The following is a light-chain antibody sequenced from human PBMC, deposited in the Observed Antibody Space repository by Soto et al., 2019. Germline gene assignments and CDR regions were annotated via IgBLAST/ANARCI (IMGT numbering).Light chain of an antibody. J-gene: IGKJ1*01. CDR2: GAS. Sequence: EIVLTQSPGTLSLSPGERATLSCRASQSVSSSYLAWYQQKTGQAPRLLIYGASSRATGLPDRFSGSGSGTDFTLTISRLEPEDFAVYYCQHYGSSRRTFGQGTKVEIK. CDR3: QHYGSSRRT. CDR1: QSVSSSY. V-gene: IGKV3-20*01.